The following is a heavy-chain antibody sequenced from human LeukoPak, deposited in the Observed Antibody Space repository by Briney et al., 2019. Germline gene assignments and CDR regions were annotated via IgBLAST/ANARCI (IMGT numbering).Heavy chain of an antibody. D-gene: IGHD1-26*01. CDR1: GFTFSTYG. CDR3: AKALSGRSWAFDF. Sequence: PGGSLRLSCVASGFTFSTYGMSWVRQAPGKGLEWVALISYDGNDKYYADSVKGRFTISRDNSKNTLYLQMNSLRTDDTAVYYCAKALSGRSWAFDFWGQGALLTVPS. J-gene: IGHJ4*02. CDR2: ISYDGNDK. V-gene: IGHV3-30*18.